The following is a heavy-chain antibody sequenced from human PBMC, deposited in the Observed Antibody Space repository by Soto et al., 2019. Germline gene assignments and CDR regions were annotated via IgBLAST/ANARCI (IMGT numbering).Heavy chain of an antibody. D-gene: IGHD1-1*01. CDR2: ISGYNGKT. V-gene: IGHV1-18*04. Sequence: ASVKVSCKTSGYTFTSFGVSWVRQAPGQGLEWMGWISGYNGKTKYAQTLQGGVTMTRDTSITTAYMELSRLRSGDTAVYYCAREPATAKPEGVDFWGQGTLVTVSS. CDR3: AREPATAKPEGVDF. CDR1: GYTFTSFG. J-gene: IGHJ4*02.